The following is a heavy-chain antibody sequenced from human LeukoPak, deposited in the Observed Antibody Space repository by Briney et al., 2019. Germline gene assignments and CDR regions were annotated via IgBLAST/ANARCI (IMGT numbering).Heavy chain of an antibody. V-gene: IGHV3-30*04. Sequence: HPGGSLRLSCAASGFTFTNFAMHWVRQAPGKGLEWVAVISNDERNKYYADSVKGRFSISRDNAKNSLYLQMNSLRAEDTAVYYCARVPPIVGATWRQDYWGQGTLVTVSS. J-gene: IGHJ4*02. CDR1: GFTFTNFA. CDR2: ISNDERNK. CDR3: ARVPPIVGATWRQDY. D-gene: IGHD1-26*01.